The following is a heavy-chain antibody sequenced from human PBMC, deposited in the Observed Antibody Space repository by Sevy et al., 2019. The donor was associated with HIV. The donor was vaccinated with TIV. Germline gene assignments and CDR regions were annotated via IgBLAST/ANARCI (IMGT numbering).Heavy chain of an antibody. V-gene: IGHV5-51*01. J-gene: IGHJ3*02. Sequence: GESLKISCTASGYSFVGYWIGWVRQRPGKGLEYMGIIFPGNSDARVSPSFQGQVTISADKSTSTAYLHWSSLRASDTAMYYWARSREGLVFDAFDIWGQGTMVTVSS. CDR3: ARSREGLVFDAFDI. D-gene: IGHD1-26*01. CDR2: IFPGNSDA. CDR1: GYSFVGYW.